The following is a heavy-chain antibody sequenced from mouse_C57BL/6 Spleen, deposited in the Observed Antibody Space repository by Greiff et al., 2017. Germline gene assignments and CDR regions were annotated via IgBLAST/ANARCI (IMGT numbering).Heavy chain of an antibody. CDR1: GYTFTSYG. V-gene: IGHV1-81*01. J-gene: IGHJ2*01. CDR3: ARGDLTVVATTDY. Sequence: LVESGAELARPGASVKLSCKASGYTFTSYGISWVKQRTGQGLEWIGEIYPRSGNTYYNEKFKGKATLTADKSSSTAYMELRSLTSEDSAVYFCARGDLTVVATTDYWGQGTTLTVSS. D-gene: IGHD1-1*01. CDR2: IYPRSGNT.